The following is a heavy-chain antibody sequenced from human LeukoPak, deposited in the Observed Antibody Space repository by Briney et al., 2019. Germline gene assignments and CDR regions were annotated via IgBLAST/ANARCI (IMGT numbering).Heavy chain of an antibody. V-gene: IGHV3-21*01. J-gene: IGHJ6*02. D-gene: IGHD3-9*01. CDR3: AKDLYYDILTGYYPHYYYGMDV. Sequence: PGGSLRLSCAASGFTFSSYSMNWVPQAPGKGLEWVTSISSSSSYIYYADSVKGRFTISRDNAKNSLYLQMNSLRAEDTAVYYCAKDLYYDILTGYYPHYYYGMDVWGQGTTVTVSS. CDR1: GFTFSSYS. CDR2: ISSSSSYI.